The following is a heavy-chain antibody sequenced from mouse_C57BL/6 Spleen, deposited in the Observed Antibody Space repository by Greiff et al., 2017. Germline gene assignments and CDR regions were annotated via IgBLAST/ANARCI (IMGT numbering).Heavy chain of an antibody. CDR2: ISSGSSTI. CDR3: ARQGWAYFDY. Sequence: VQLKESGGGLVKPGGSLKLSCAASGFTFSDYGMHWVRQAPEKGLEWVAYISSGSSTIYYADTVKGRFTISRDNAKNTLFLQMTRLRSEDTAMYYCARQGWAYFDYWGQGTTLTVSS. J-gene: IGHJ2*01. D-gene: IGHD3-2*02. CDR1: GFTFSDYG. V-gene: IGHV5-17*01.